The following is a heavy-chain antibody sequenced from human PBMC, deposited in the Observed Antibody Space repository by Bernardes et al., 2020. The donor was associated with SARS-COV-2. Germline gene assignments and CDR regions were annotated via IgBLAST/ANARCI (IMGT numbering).Heavy chain of an antibody. V-gene: IGHV4-59*01. CDR2: IYYSGST. D-gene: IGHD3-10*01. Sequence: TLSLTCTVSGGSISSYYWSWIRQPPGKGLEWIGYIYYSGSTNYNPSLKSRVTISVDTSKNQFSLKLSSVTAADTAVYYCARDARGPVDYWGQGTLVTVSS. J-gene: IGHJ4*02. CDR3: ARDARGPVDY. CDR1: GGSISSYY.